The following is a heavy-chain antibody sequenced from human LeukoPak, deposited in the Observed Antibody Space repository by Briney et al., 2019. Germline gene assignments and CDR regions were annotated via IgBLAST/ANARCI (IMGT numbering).Heavy chain of an antibody. CDR2: IIPIFGTA. D-gene: IGHD2-2*02. J-gene: IGHJ4*02. CDR3: ALRGQYCSSTSCYKAVAGIYYFDY. CDR1: GGTYSSYA. Sequence: GASVKVSCKASGGTYSSYAISWVRQAPGQGLEWMGGIIPIFGTANYAQKFQGRVTITADESTSTAYMELSSLRSEDTAVYYCALRGQYCSSTSCYKAVAGIYYFDYWGQGTVVTVSS. V-gene: IGHV1-69*13.